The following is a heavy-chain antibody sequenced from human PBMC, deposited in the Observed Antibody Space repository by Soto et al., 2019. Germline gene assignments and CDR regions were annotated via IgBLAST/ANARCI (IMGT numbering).Heavy chain of an antibody. J-gene: IGHJ2*01. CDR2: IYYTGTT. V-gene: IGHV4-31*03. D-gene: IGHD7-27*01. CDR1: GGSINTGGFY. CDR3: AREITGDWHFDL. Sequence: QVQLQESGPGLVKPSQTLSLTCTVSGGSINTGGFYWNWIRQHPGKGLEWIGYIYYTGTTYYTPSLXRXXTMTVDTSKNQFSLKLSSVTAADTAVYYCAREITGDWHFDLWGRGTLVTVSS.